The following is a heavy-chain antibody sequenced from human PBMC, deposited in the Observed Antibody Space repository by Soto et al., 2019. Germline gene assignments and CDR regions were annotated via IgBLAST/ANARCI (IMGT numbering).Heavy chain of an antibody. CDR1: GYSFTSYW. CDR2: IYPGDSDT. Sequence: GESLKISCKGSGYSFTSYWIGWVRQMPGKGLEWMGIIYPGDSDTRYSPSFQGQVTISADKSISTAYLQWSSLKASDTAMYYCARCKYYYDSSGYYYLYGMDVWGQGTTVTVSS. D-gene: IGHD3-22*01. V-gene: IGHV5-51*01. CDR3: ARCKYYYDSSGYYYLYGMDV. J-gene: IGHJ6*02.